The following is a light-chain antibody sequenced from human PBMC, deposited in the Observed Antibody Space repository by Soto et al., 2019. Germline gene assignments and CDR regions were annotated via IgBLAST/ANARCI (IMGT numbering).Light chain of an antibody. Sequence: EIVLTQSPGTLSLSPGDRATLSCRASQSVNSNYLAWYQRKPGQAPRLLIYGASNRATDIPYRFSASGSGTDFTLTITRREAEDFAVYYCQQYDSTPPTFGHGTKVEVK. CDR2: GAS. CDR3: QQYDSTPPT. V-gene: IGKV3-20*01. J-gene: IGKJ1*01. CDR1: QSVNSNY.